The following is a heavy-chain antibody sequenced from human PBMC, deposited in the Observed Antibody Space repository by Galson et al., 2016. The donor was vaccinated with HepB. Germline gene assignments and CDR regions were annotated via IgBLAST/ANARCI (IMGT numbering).Heavy chain of an antibody. CDR3: AGLTMIRGVMWDY. Sequence: PALVKPTQTLTLTCTFSGFSLSTGGLGVGWIRQPPGKALEWLALIYWDDDKRYSPSLKNRITITKDTSRNQVVLTMTKMDPVDTATYYCAGLTMIRGVMWDYWGQGTLVTVSS. D-gene: IGHD3-10*01. CDR2: IYWDDDK. V-gene: IGHV2-5*02. J-gene: IGHJ4*02. CDR1: GFSLSTGGLG.